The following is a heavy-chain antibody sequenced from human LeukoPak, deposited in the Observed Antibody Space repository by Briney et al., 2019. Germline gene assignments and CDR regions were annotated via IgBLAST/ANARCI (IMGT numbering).Heavy chain of an antibody. V-gene: IGHV3-9*01. CDR1: GFTFDDYA. J-gene: IGHJ4*02. CDR2: ISWNSGSI. Sequence: GGSLRLSCAASGFTFDDYAMHWVRQAPGKGLEWVPGISWNSGSIGYADSVKGRFTISRDNAKNSLYLQMNSLRAEDTALYYCAKDGRQYYYGSGSYYFDYWGQGTLDTVSS. D-gene: IGHD3-10*01. CDR3: AKDGRQYYYGSGSYYFDY.